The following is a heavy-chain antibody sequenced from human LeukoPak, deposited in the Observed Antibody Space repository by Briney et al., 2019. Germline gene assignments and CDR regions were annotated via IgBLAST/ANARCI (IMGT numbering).Heavy chain of an antibody. D-gene: IGHD2-15*01. J-gene: IGHJ4*02. V-gene: IGHV3-30*01. CDR1: GFTFRRYA. Sequence: GRSLRLSCAASGFTFRRYAMHWVRQAPGKGLEWVAALSFDETYKFYADSVKGRFIISRDNSNNTLSLEMNSLRTGDTAVYFCARGKGGPFKYWGQGTLVTVSS. CDR2: LSFDETYK. CDR3: ARGKGGPFKY.